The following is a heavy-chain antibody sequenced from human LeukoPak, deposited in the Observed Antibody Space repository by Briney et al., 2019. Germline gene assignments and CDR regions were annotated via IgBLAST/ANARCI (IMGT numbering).Heavy chain of an antibody. CDR2: INTDGTAT. D-gene: IGHD3-16*01. Sequence: GGSLGLSCAASGFTFSSYWMHWVRQAPGKGLVWVSRINTDGTATSYADSVKGRFTISRDNAKNTLYLQMNSLRAEDTAVYYCTRDLYTFNPWGQGTLVTVSS. CDR1: GFTFSSYW. J-gene: IGHJ5*02. CDR3: TRDLYTFNP. V-gene: IGHV3-74*01.